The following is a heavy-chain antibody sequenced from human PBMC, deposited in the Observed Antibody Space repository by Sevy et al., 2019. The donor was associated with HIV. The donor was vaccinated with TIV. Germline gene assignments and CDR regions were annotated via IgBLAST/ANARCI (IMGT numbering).Heavy chain of an antibody. V-gene: IGHV4-30-2*01. CDR1: GGSISSGGYS. CDR3: ARAIALRFLEWAPPDV. Sequence: SETLSLTCAVSGGSISSGGYSWSWIRQPPGKGLEWIGYIYHSGSTYYNPSLKSRVTISVDRSKNQFSLKLSSVTAADTAVYYFARAIALRFLEWAPPDVWGKGTTVTVSS. J-gene: IGHJ6*04. CDR2: IYHSGST. D-gene: IGHD3-3*01.